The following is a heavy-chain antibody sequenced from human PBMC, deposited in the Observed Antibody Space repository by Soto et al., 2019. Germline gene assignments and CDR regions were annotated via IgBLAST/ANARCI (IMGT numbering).Heavy chain of an antibody. CDR1: GGTFSSYA. Sequence: SVKVSCKXSGGTFSSYAISWVRQAPGQGLEWMGGIIPIFGTANYAQKFQGRVTITADESTSTAYMELSSLRSEDTAVYYCAREPYGDRYFDYWGQGTLVTVSS. D-gene: IGHD4-17*01. CDR2: IIPIFGTA. V-gene: IGHV1-69*13. CDR3: AREPYGDRYFDY. J-gene: IGHJ4*02.